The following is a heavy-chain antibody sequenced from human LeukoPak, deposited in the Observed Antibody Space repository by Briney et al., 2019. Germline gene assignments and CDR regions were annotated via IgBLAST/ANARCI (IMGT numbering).Heavy chain of an antibody. J-gene: IGHJ4*02. CDR3: AGDEGVMVRGVPLHY. V-gene: IGHV1-2*02. Sequence: ASVKVSCKASGYTFTDYYIHWVRQAPGRGLEWMGCINPNSGDTNYAQMFQGRVTMTRDTSISTAYMELSSLRSDDTAVYYCAGDEGVMVRGVPLHYWGEGTLVTVSS. D-gene: IGHD3-10*01. CDR1: GYTFTDYY. CDR2: INPNSGDT.